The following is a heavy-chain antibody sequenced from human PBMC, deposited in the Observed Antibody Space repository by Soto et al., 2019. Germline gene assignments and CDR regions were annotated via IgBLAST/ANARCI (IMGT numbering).Heavy chain of an antibody. Sequence: GGSLRLSCAASGFTFSSYAMSWVRQAPGKGLEWVSAISGSGGSTYYADSVKGRFTISRDNSKNTLYLQMNSLRAEDTAVYYCAKGVRCSSTSCYVYYYYYMDVWGKGTTVTVSS. CDR2: ISGSGGST. CDR1: GFTFSSYA. J-gene: IGHJ6*03. V-gene: IGHV3-23*01. D-gene: IGHD2-2*01. CDR3: AKGVRCSSTSCYVYYYYYMDV.